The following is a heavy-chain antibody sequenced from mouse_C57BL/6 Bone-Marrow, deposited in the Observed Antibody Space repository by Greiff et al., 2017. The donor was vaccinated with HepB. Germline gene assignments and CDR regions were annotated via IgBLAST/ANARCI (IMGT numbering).Heavy chain of an antibody. J-gene: IGHJ3*01. D-gene: IGHD2-5*01. Sequence: ESGPGLVKPSQSLSLTCSVTGYSITSGYYWNWIRQVPGNRLEWMGYISYDGSNNYNPSLKNRISITRDTSKNQFFLKLNSVTTEDTATYYCARAYYSNYEFAYWGQGTLVTVSA. CDR2: ISYDGSN. V-gene: IGHV3-6*01. CDR1: GYSITSGYY. CDR3: ARAYYSNYEFAY.